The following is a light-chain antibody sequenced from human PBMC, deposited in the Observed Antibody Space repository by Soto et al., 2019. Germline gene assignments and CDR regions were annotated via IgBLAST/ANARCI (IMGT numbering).Light chain of an antibody. CDR2: KAS. V-gene: IGKV1-5*03. Sequence: DIQMTQSPSSLSASVGDRVTIAGRASQSISSWLAWYQQKPGKAPKILIYKASSLESGVPSRFSGSGSGTEFTLTISSLQPDDFATYYCQHYNSYSEAFGQGTKVDIK. CDR1: QSISSW. J-gene: IGKJ1*01. CDR3: QHYNSYSEA.